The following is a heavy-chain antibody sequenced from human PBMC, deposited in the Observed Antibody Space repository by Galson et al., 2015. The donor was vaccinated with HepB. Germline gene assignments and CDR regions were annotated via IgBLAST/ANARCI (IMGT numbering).Heavy chain of an antibody. V-gene: IGHV1-46*01. D-gene: IGHD6-19*01. CDR2: MNLNDGST. CDR1: GYTFTSYY. J-gene: IGHJ4*02. CDR3: ARDGAGLAGSYFDS. Sequence: SVKVSCKASGYTFTSYYLHWVRQAPGQGLEWMGIMNLNDGSTHNTQKFQGRVTMTRDTSSSTVYMELSSLRFEDTAVYYCARDGAGLAGSYFDSWGQGTLVTVSS.